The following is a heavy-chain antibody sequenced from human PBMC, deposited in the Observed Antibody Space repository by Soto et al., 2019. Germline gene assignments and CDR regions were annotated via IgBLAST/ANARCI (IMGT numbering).Heavy chain of an antibody. CDR1: GYTFTSYG. CDR3: ARDRDV. Sequence: GASVKVSCKASGYTFTSYGISWVRQAPGQGLEWMGWISAYNGNTNYAQKLQSRVTITTDTSTSTAYMVLRSLRSDATAVYYCARDRDVWGKGTTVTVPS. J-gene: IGHJ6*04. CDR2: ISAYNGNT. V-gene: IGHV1-18*01.